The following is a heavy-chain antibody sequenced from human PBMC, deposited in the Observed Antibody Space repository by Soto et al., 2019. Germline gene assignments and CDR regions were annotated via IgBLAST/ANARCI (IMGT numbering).Heavy chain of an antibody. J-gene: IGHJ4*02. D-gene: IGHD2-2*01. CDR3: ARTYCSSARCYSDY. Sequence: QVQLVQSGAEVKKPGASVKVSCKTSGYTFTSHGISWVRQAPGQGLAWMGWISAYNGNTNYAQKLQGRVTMTTDTPQSTAYMELRSLRSDDTAVYYCARTYCSSARCYSDYWGQGTLVTVSS. CDR2: ISAYNGNT. V-gene: IGHV1-18*04. CDR1: GYTFTSHG.